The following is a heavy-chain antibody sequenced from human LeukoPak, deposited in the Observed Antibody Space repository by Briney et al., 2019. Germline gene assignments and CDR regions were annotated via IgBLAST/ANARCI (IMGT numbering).Heavy chain of an antibody. CDR3: ASAVVPAAKDYYGMDV. J-gene: IGHJ6*04. CDR1: GGSISSGSYY. D-gene: IGHD2-2*01. V-gene: IGHV4-61*02. CDR2: IYTSGST. Sequence: SQTLSLTCTVSGGSISSGSYYWSWIRQPAGKGLEWIGRIYTSGSTNYNPSLKSRVTISVDTSKNQFSLKLSSVTAADTAVYYCASAVVPAAKDYYGMDVWGKGTTVTVSS.